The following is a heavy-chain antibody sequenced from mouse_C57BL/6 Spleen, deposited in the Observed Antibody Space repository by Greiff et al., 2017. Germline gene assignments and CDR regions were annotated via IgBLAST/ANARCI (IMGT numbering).Heavy chain of an antibody. CDR2: INPNNGGT. Sequence: QLQQSGPELVKPGASVKIPCKASGYTFTDYNMDWVKQSHGKSLEWIGDINPNNGGTIYNQKFKGKATLTVDKSSSTAYMELRSLTSEDTAVYYCARSPLYYYGSHWYFDVWGTGTTVTVSS. J-gene: IGHJ1*03. CDR3: ARSPLYYYGSHWYFDV. V-gene: IGHV1-18*01. CDR1: GYTFTDYN. D-gene: IGHD1-1*01.